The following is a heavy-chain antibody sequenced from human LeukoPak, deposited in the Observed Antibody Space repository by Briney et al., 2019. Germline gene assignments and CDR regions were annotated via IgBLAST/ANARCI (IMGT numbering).Heavy chain of an antibody. Sequence: SQTLSLTCAISGDSVSSNSAAWNWIRQSPSRGLEWLGRTYYRSKWYNDYAVSVKSRITINPDTSKNQFSLQLNSVTPEDTTVYYCARATPHYCSGGSCRGPFDYWGQGTLVTVSS. CDR3: ARATPHYCSGGSCRGPFDY. CDR2: TYYRSKWYN. V-gene: IGHV6-1*01. J-gene: IGHJ4*02. CDR1: GDSVSSNSAA. D-gene: IGHD2-15*01.